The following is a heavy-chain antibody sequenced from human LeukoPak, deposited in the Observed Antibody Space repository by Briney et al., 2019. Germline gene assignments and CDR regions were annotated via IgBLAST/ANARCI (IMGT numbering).Heavy chain of an antibody. D-gene: IGHD5-18*01. CDR1: GFTFDDYG. J-gene: IGHJ4*02. V-gene: IGHV3-20*04. Sequence: GGSLRLSCAASGFTFDDYGMSWVRQAPGKGLEWVSGINWNGGSTGYADSVKGRFTISRDNAKNSLYLQMNSQRAEDTALYYCARATAMVTIAYWGQGTLVTVSS. CDR3: ARATAMVTIAY. CDR2: INWNGGST.